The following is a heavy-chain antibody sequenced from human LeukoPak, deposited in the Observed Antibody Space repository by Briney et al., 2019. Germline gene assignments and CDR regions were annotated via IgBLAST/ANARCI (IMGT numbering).Heavy chain of an antibody. D-gene: IGHD5/OR15-5a*01. V-gene: IGHV3-53*01. Sequence: PGGSLRLSCAASGFTVSSNYMSWVRQAPGKGLEWVSVIYSGGSPYYADSVKGRFTISRDNSKNTLFLQMNSLRTEDTAVYYCARGASVSTPELFDYWGQGTLVTVSS. CDR1: GFTVSSNY. CDR2: IYSGGSP. J-gene: IGHJ4*02. CDR3: ARGASVSTPELFDY.